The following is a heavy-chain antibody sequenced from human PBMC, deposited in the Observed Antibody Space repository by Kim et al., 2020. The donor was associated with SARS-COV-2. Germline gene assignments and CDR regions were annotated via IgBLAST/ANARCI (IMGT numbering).Heavy chain of an antibody. Sequence: GGSLRLSCAASGFTFSSYAMSWVRQAPGKGLEWVSAISGSGGSTYYADSVKGRFTISRDNSKNTLYLQMNSLRAEDTAVYYCAKPVNSSGQGWYFDLWGRGTLVTVSS. CDR1: GFTFSSYA. CDR2: ISGSGGST. CDR3: AKPVNSSGQGWYFDL. D-gene: IGHD6-19*01. V-gene: IGHV3-23*01. J-gene: IGHJ2*01.